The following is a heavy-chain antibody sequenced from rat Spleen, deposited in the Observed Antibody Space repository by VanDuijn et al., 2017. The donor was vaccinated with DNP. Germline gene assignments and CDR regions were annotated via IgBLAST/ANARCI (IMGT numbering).Heavy chain of an antibody. CDR2: ISYDGSST. J-gene: IGHJ2*01. V-gene: IGHV5-7*01. Sequence: EVQLVESGGGLVQPGRSLKLSCAATGFTFSDYNMAWVRQAPKKGLEWVATISYDGSSTYYRDSVKGRFTISRDNAKSTLNLQMDSLRSEDTATYYCARPDYWGQGVMVTVSS. CDR3: ARPDY. CDR1: GFTFSDYN.